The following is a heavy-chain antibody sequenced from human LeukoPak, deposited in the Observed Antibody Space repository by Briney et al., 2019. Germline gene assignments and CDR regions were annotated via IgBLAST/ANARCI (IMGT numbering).Heavy chain of an antibody. D-gene: IGHD3-22*01. V-gene: IGHV4-39*01. CDR2: IYYSGST. CDR3: ACPYYYDSSGYYPYGY. Sequence: PSETLSLTCTVSGGSISSSSYYWGWIRQPPGKGLEXXGSIYYSGSTYYNPSLKSRVTISVDTSKNQFSLKLSSVTAADTAVYYCACPYYYDSSGYYPYGYWGQGTLVTVSS. CDR1: GGSISSSSYY. J-gene: IGHJ4*02.